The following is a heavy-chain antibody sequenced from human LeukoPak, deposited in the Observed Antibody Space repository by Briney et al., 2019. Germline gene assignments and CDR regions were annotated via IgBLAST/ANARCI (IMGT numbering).Heavy chain of an antibody. CDR1: GGSISRYN. Sequence: PSDTLSLTCTVSGGSISRYNWSCIPHPPGKGVEGIGYIYYTGSTNYNPSLMSRVTISLDTSKNQFSLKLSSVTVADTAMYYCARLPPFHYMDVWGKGTTVTVSS. V-gene: IGHV4-59*08. CDR3: ARLPPFHYMDV. CDR2: IYYTGST. D-gene: IGHD2-21*01. J-gene: IGHJ6*03.